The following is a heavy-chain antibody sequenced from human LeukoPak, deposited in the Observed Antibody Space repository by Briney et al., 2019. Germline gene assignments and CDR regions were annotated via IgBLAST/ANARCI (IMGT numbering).Heavy chain of an antibody. J-gene: IGHJ2*01. CDR3: ARSPIDIGIVVVVAATDWYFDL. CDR2: ISAYNGNT. Sequence: ASVTVSCKASGYTFTSYGISWVRQAPGQGLEWMGWISAYNGNTNYAQKLQGRVTMTTDTSTSTAYMELRSLRSDDTAVYYCARSPIDIGIVVVVAATDWYFDLWGRGTLVTVSS. D-gene: IGHD2-15*01. V-gene: IGHV1-18*01. CDR1: GYTFTSYG.